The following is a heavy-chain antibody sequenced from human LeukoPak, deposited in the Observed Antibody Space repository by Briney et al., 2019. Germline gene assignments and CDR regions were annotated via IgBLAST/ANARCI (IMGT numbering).Heavy chain of an antibody. D-gene: IGHD2-2*01. CDR1: GFTFSSYW. V-gene: IGHV3-74*01. CDR2: INSDGSST. CDR3: ATLGYCSSTSCFQDDYYYHGMDV. Sequence: PGGSLRLSCAASGFTFSSYWMHWVRQAPGKGLVWVSRINSDGSSTSYADSVKGRFTISRDNSKNTLYLQMNSLRAEDTAVYYCATLGYCSSTSCFQDDYYYHGMDVWGQGTTVTVSS. J-gene: IGHJ6*02.